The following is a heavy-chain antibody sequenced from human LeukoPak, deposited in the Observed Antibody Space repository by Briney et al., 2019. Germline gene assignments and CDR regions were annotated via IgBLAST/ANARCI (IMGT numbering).Heavy chain of an antibody. D-gene: IGHD2-15*01. V-gene: IGHV3-21*06. Sequence: NPGGSLRLSCAASGFTFSRYGMHWVRQAPGKGLDWVSSISTSSSYIYYADSVKGRFTISRDNARNSLYLQMNTLRAEDTAVYSCARGADGVSSNSRGWFDPWGQGTLVTVSS. CDR2: ISTSSSYI. J-gene: IGHJ5*02. CDR1: GFTFSRYG. CDR3: ARGADGVSSNSRGWFDP.